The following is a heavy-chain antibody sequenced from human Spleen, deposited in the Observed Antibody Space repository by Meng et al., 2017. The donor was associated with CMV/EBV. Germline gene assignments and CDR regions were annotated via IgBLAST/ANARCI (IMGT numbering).Heavy chain of an antibody. Sequence: GESLKISCAASGFTFSSYAMSWVRQAPGKGLEWVSAITGSGGSTYYADSVKGRFTISRDNAKNSLYLQMNSLRVEDTAVYYCARGGSYYDFWSTLWGQGTTVTVSS. CDR2: ITGSGGST. J-gene: IGHJ6*02. CDR3: ARGGSYYDFWSTL. CDR1: GFTFSSYA. V-gene: IGHV3-23*01. D-gene: IGHD3-3*01.